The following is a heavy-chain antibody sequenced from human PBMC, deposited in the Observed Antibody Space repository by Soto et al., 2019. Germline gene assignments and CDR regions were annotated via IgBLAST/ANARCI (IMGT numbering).Heavy chain of an antibody. J-gene: IGHJ5*02. V-gene: IGHV4-34*01. Sequence: SETLPLTCGVYGGSFSGYYWTWIRQPPGKGLEWIGEINHSGSTNYNPSLKSRVTISVDTSKNQFSLKLSSVTAADTAVYYCARKRITMVRGTNWFDPWGQGTLVTVS. CDR2: INHSGST. CDR3: ARKRITMVRGTNWFDP. CDR1: GGSFSGYY. D-gene: IGHD3-10*01.